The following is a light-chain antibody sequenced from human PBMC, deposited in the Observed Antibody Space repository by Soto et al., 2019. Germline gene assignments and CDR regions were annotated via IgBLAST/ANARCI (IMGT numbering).Light chain of an antibody. V-gene: IGKV1-5*01. CDR3: QQYNSYSRT. Sequence: DIQMTHSPSTLSASVGDRVTITFRASQSISNWLAWYQQKPGKAPKLLIYDASSLESGVSLRFSGSGSGTEFTLTISSLQPDDFATYYCQQYNSYSRTFGQGTKVDIK. J-gene: IGKJ1*01. CDR2: DAS. CDR1: QSISNW.